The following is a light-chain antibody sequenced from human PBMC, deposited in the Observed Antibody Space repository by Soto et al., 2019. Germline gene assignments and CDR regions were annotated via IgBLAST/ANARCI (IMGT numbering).Light chain of an antibody. J-gene: IGKJ2*01. Sequence: DIQMTQSPSSLSASVGDRVTITCRSSQSISHYLNWYQQKPGIAPNLLIYAASSLHFGVPSRFSGSGSGTDFTLTISSLQPEDFATYYCQQSHSDPPTFGQGTHLEIK. CDR1: QSISHY. V-gene: IGKV1-39*01. CDR2: AAS. CDR3: QQSHSDPPT.